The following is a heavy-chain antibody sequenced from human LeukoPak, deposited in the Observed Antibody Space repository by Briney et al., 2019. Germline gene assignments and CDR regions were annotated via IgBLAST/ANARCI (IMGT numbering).Heavy chain of an antibody. CDR1: GSSFTSYW. D-gene: IGHD3-10*01. CDR2: IDPSDSYN. Sequence: GESLQISCQGSGSSFTSYWISWVRQVPGKGLEWMGRIDPSDSYNNYRPSFQGHVTISADKSISTAYLQWSSLKASDTAMYYCARLRVRGVIGAFDIWGQGTMVTVSS. CDR3: ARLRVRGVIGAFDI. V-gene: IGHV5-10-1*01. J-gene: IGHJ3*02.